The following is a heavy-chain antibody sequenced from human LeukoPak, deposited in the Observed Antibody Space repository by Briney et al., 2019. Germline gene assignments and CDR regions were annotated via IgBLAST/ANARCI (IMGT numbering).Heavy chain of an antibody. J-gene: IGHJ4*02. V-gene: IGHV3-23*01. CDR2: ISGSGGST. Sequence: PGGSLRLSCAASGFTSSSYAMSWVRQAPGKGLEWVSAISGSGGSTYYADSVKGRFTISRDNSKNTLYLQMNSLRAEDTAVYYCAKPYYDFWSGTPWYYFDYWGQGTLVTVSS. D-gene: IGHD3-3*01. CDR1: GFTSSSYA. CDR3: AKPYYDFWSGTPWYYFDY.